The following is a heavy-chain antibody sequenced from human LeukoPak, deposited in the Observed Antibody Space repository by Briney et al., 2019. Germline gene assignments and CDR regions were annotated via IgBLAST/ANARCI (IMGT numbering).Heavy chain of an antibody. Sequence: PSETLSLTCTVSGGSISSYYWGWIRQPPGKGLEWIGSIYYSGSTYYNPSLKSRVTISVDTSKNQFSLKLSSVTAADTAVYYCARLQLAYCGGDCYSGLAFDYWGQGTLVTVSS. V-gene: IGHV4-39*07. D-gene: IGHD2-21*02. CDR2: IYYSGST. J-gene: IGHJ4*02. CDR3: ARLQLAYCGGDCYSGLAFDY. CDR1: GGSISSYY.